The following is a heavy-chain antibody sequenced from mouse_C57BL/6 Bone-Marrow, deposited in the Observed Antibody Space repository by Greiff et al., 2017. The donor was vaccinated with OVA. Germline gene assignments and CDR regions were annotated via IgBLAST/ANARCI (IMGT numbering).Heavy chain of an antibody. Sequence: EVQLQQSGPELVKPGASVKISCKASGYTFTDYYMNWVKQSHGKSLEWIGDINPNNGGTSYNQKFKGKATLTVDKSSSTAYMALRSLTSEDSAVYYCARYPYYYGPSYFDYWGQGTTLTVSS. J-gene: IGHJ2*01. V-gene: IGHV1-26*01. CDR2: INPNNGGT. CDR3: ARYPYYYGPSYFDY. D-gene: IGHD1-1*01. CDR1: GYTFTDYY.